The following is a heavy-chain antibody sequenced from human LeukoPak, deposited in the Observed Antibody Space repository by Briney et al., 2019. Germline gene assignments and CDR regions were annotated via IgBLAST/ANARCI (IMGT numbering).Heavy chain of an antibody. CDR2: MNPNSGAT. V-gene: IGHV1-8*01. D-gene: IGHD2-8*01. Sequence: GASVTVSCTASGYTFTSYDFNWLRQATGQGPEWMGWMNPNSGATGYAQKFQGRVTMTRSASINTAYMELSNLRSEDTAVYYCARALTEDAFDIWGQGTMVTVSS. CDR1: GYTFTSYD. CDR3: ARALTEDAFDI. J-gene: IGHJ3*02.